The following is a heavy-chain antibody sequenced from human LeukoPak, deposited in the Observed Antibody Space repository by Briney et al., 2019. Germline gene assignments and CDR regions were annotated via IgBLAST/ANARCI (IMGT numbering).Heavy chain of an antibody. V-gene: IGHV4-59*08. CDR2: IYYSGST. CDR3: ARHGAYTGFDY. CDR1: GGSISSYY. J-gene: IGHJ4*02. Sequence: NPSETLSLTCTVPGGSISSYYWSWIRQPPGKGLEWIGYIYYSGSTNYNPSLKSRVTISVDTSKNQFSLKLSSVTAADTAVYYCARHGAYTGFDYWGQGTLVTVSS. D-gene: IGHD3-16*01.